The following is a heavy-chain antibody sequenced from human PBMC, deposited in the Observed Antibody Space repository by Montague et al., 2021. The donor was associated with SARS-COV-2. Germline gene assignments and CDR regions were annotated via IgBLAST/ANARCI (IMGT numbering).Heavy chain of an antibody. CDR3: ARGPFWSAAPDY. CDR2: IYYSGNT. J-gene: IGHJ4*02. CDR1: GGSISTYY. V-gene: IGHV4-59*01. D-gene: IGHD3-3*01. Sequence: SETLSLTYTLSGGSISTYYWNWIRQPPGKGLEWIGYIYYSGNTYYNPSLKSRATISVETSKNQFSLSLTSVTAADTAVYYCARGPFWSAAPDYWGQGILVTVSS.